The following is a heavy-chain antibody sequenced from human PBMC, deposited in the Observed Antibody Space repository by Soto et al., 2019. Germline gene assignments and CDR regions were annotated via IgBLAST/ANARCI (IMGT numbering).Heavy chain of an antibody. CDR3: ATQGLPNYSYYRMDV. Sequence: QVQLVQSGAEVKKPGSSVKVSCKASGGTFSSYAISWVRQAPGQGLEWMGGIIPIFGTANYAQKFQGRVTMTAEESTRTAYMEVRSMRSEDTAVYYCATQGLPNYSYYRMDVWGQGTTVTVSS. J-gene: IGHJ6*02. D-gene: IGHD5-18*01. V-gene: IGHV1-69*12. CDR1: GGTFSSYA. CDR2: IIPIFGTA.